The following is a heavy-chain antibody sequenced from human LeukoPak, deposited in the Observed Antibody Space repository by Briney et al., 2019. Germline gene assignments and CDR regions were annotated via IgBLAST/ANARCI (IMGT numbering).Heavy chain of an antibody. D-gene: IGHD6-13*01. J-gene: IGHJ3*02. CDR1: GFSLSNARMG. Sequence: MESGPTLVNPTETLTLTCTVSGFSLSNARMGVSWIRQPPGKALEWLAHIFSNDEKSYSTSLKSRLTISKDTSKSQVVLTMTNMDPVDTATYYCARILSSSWYGGGAFDIWGQGTMVTVSS. CDR2: IFSNDEK. CDR3: ARILSSSWYGGGAFDI. V-gene: IGHV2-26*02.